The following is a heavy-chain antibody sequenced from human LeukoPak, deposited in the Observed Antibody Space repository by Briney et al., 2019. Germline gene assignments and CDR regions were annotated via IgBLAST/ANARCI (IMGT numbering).Heavy chain of an antibody. D-gene: IGHD6-13*01. CDR2: IYYSGST. Sequence: SETLSLTCTVSGGSISSGGYYWGWIRQPPGKGLEWIGSIYYSGSTYYNPSLKSRVTISVDTSKNQFSLKLSSVTAADTAVYYCARGLGRQLVRGYFDYWGQGTLVTVSS. CDR1: GGSISSGGYY. J-gene: IGHJ4*02. V-gene: IGHV4-39*07. CDR3: ARGLGRQLVRGYFDY.